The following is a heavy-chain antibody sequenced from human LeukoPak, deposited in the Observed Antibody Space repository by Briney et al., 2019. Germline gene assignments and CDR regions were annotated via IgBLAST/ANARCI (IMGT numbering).Heavy chain of an antibody. CDR1: GFTFSDYS. J-gene: IGHJ4*02. CDR2: VGISSGNT. Sequence: GGSLRLSCAASGFTFSDYSMNWVRQAPGKGLEWISYVGISSGNTKYADSVKGRFTISGDKAKNSLYLQMNSLRVEDTTVYYCARDTKYAFDNWGQGTLVTVSS. CDR3: ARDTKYAFDN. D-gene: IGHD2-2*01. V-gene: IGHV3-48*01.